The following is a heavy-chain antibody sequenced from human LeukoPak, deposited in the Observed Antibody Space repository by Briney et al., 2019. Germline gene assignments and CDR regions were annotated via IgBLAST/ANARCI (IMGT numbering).Heavy chain of an antibody. CDR2: IYSGGST. D-gene: IGHD6-19*01. CDR3: AGSSGWYYGMDV. V-gene: IGHV3-53*01. Sequence: GGSLRLSCAASGFTVSSNYMSWVRQAPGKGLEWVSVIYSGGSTYYAESVKGRLTISRDNSKNTLYLQMNSLRAEDTAVYYCAGSSGWYYGMDVWGQGITVTVSS. CDR1: GFTVSSNY. J-gene: IGHJ6*02.